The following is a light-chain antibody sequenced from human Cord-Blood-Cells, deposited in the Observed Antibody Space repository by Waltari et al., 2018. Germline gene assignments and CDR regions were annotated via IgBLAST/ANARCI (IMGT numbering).Light chain of an antibody. J-gene: IGLJ3*02. CDR1: SSDVGGYNY. CDR2: DVS. V-gene: IGLV2-11*01. Sequence: QSALTQPRSVSGSPGQSVTISCTGTSSDVGGYNYVSWYQQHPGKAPKLMIYDVSKRPSGVPDRFSDSKSGNTASLTISGLQAEDEADYYCCSYAGSYVWVFGGGTKLTVL. CDR3: CSYAGSYVWV.